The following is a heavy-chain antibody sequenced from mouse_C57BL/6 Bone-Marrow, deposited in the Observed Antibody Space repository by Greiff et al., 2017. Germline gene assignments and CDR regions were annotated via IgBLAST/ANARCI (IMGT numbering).Heavy chain of an antibody. CDR2: IDPETGGT. Sequence: VQLQQSGAELVRPGASVTLSCKASGYTFTDYEMHWVKQTPVHGLEWIGAIDPETGGTAYNQKFKSKATLTVDTSSSTAYMQLSSLTSEDSAVYYCAREETAQATSWFAYWGQGTLVTVSA. V-gene: IGHV1-15*01. J-gene: IGHJ3*01. CDR1: GYTFTDYE. CDR3: AREETAQATSWFAY. D-gene: IGHD3-2*02.